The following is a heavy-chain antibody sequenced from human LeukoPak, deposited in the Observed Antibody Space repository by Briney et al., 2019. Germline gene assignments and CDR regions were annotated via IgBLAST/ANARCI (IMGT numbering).Heavy chain of an antibody. CDR2: IYYSGST. Sequence: NASETLSLTCTVSGGSISSYYWSWIRQPPGKGLEWIGYIYYSGSTNYNPSLKSRVTISVDTSKNQFSLKLSSVTAADTAVYYCARGNDILTGYQYYFDYWGQGTLVTVSS. D-gene: IGHD3-9*01. CDR3: ARGNDILTGYQYYFDY. V-gene: IGHV4-59*01. CDR1: GGSISSYY. J-gene: IGHJ4*02.